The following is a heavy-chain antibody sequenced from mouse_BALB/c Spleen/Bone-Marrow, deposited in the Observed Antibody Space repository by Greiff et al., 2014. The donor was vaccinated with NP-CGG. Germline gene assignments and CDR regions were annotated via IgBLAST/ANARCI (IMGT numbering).Heavy chain of an antibody. CDR3: TRSGFYGYGTYFDV. D-gene: IGHD1-2*01. CDR1: GYTFTNYY. CDR2: INPSNGVT. V-gene: IGHV1S81*02. Sequence: QVQLKQSGAELVKPGASVKLSCKVSGYTFTNYYVYWVKQRPGQGLEWIGEINPSNGVTNFNEKFMIKATLTVDSSSSTAYMHLSSLTSKDSAVDYCTRSGFYGYGTYFDVWGAGTTVTVSS. J-gene: IGHJ1*01.